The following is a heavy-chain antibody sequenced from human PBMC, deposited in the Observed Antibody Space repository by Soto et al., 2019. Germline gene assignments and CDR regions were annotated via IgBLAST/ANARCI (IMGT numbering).Heavy chain of an antibody. CDR1: GFTFSSYA. CDR2: ISGSGGST. CDR3: AKGVLRYFDWVPAPAYYFDY. D-gene: IGHD3-9*01. Sequence: GGSLRLSCAASGFTFSSYAMSWVRQAPGKGLEWVSAISGSGGSTYYADSVKGRFTISRDNSKNTLYLQRNSLRAEDTAVYYCAKGVLRYFDWVPAPAYYFDYWGQGTLVTVSS. J-gene: IGHJ4*02. V-gene: IGHV3-23*01.